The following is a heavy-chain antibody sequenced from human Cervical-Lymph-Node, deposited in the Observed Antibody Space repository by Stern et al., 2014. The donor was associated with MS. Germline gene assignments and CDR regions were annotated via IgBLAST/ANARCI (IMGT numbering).Heavy chain of an antibody. CDR1: GFTFSSSG. CDR3: AKDRSLSWTFDY. CDR2: ISDDGRDK. D-gene: IGHD6-13*01. Sequence: QVQLVQSGGGVVQPGRSLRLSCATSGFTFSSSGIHWVRQAPGKGLEWVAVISDDGRDKYYVDSVKGRFTISRDRSKNTVYLQMDSLRGEDTAVYYCAKDRSLSWTFDYWGQGTLVTVSS. V-gene: IGHV3-30*18. J-gene: IGHJ4*02.